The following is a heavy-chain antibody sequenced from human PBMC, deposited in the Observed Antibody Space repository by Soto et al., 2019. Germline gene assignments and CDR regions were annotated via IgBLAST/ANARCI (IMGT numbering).Heavy chain of an antibody. CDR2: ISYDGSNK. V-gene: IGHV3-30-3*01. CDR1: GFTFSSYA. Sequence: QVQLVESGGGVVQPGRSLRLSCAASGFTFSSYAMHWVRQAPGKGLEWVAVISYDGSNKYYADSVKGRFTISRDNSKNTLYLQMNSLGAEETAVYYCGRGGGNYGDYLEGGAFDIWGQGTMVTVSS. J-gene: IGHJ3*02. D-gene: IGHD4-17*01. CDR3: GRGGGNYGDYLEGGAFDI.